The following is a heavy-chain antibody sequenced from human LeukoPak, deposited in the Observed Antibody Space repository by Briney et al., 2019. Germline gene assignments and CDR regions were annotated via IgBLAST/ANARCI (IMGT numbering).Heavy chain of an antibody. CDR1: GGSISSGGYY. V-gene: IGHV4-31*03. CDR2: IYYSGST. CDR3: ARYYGSGSYYLDY. Sequence: SEALSLTCTVSGGSISSGGYYWSWIRQHPGKGLEWIGYIYYSGSTYYNPSLKSRVTISVDTSKNQFSLKLSSVTAADTAVYYCARYYGSGSYYLDYWGQGTPVTVSS. J-gene: IGHJ4*02. D-gene: IGHD3-10*01.